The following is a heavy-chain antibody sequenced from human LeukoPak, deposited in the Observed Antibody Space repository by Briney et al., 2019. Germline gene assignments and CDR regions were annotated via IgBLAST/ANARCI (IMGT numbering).Heavy chain of an antibody. D-gene: IGHD1-26*01. CDR3: ARDPGLWWELHFAFDI. J-gene: IGHJ3*02. Sequence: GGSLRLSCAASGFTFSSYAMHWVRQAPGKGVEWVAVISYDGSNKYYADSVKGRFTISRDNSKNTLYLQMNSLRAEDTAVYYCARDPGLWWELHFAFDIWGQGTMVTVSS. CDR1: GFTFSSYA. V-gene: IGHV3-30-3*01. CDR2: ISYDGSNK.